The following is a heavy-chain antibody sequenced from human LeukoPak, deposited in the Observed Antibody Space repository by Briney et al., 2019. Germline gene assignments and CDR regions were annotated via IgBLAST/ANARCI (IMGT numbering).Heavy chain of an antibody. Sequence: SVKVSCKASGGTFSSYAISWVRQAPGQGLEWMGGINPIFGTANYAQKFQGRVTITADESTSTAYMELSSLRSEDTAVYYCARARYIVVVPAAPYYYYYMDVWGKGTTVTVSS. CDR2: INPIFGTA. V-gene: IGHV1-69*01. J-gene: IGHJ6*03. CDR1: GGTFSSYA. D-gene: IGHD2-2*01. CDR3: ARARYIVVVPAAPYYYYYMDV.